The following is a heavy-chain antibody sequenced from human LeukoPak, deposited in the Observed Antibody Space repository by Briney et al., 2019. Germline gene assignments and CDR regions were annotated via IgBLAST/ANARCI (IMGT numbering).Heavy chain of an antibody. D-gene: IGHD4-17*01. CDR3: GKSMSTVTTSPF. CDR2: ISSTGSNT. Sequence: GGSLRLSCAASGFTFSSYAMSWVRQAPGKGLEWVSTISSTGSNTYYTDSVKGRFTISRDNSKNTLYLQINGLRADDTAVYYCGKSMSTVTTSPFWGQGTLVTVSS. CDR1: GFTFSSYA. V-gene: IGHV3-23*01. J-gene: IGHJ4*02.